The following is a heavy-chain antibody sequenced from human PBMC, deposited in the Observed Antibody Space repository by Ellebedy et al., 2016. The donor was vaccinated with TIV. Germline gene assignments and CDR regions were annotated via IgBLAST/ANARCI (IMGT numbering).Heavy chain of an antibody. CDR1: GGSFSEYY. Sequence: SETLSLXXGVNGGSFSEYYWTWVRQSPGKGLEWVGEITHNGITSYNPSLQSRVTIFIDTSKSQFPLRLRSVTAADTAVYFCANFYDWGPGIRVTVSS. D-gene: IGHD2/OR15-2a*01. V-gene: IGHV4-34*01. J-gene: IGHJ4*02. CDR3: ANFYD. CDR2: ITHNGIT.